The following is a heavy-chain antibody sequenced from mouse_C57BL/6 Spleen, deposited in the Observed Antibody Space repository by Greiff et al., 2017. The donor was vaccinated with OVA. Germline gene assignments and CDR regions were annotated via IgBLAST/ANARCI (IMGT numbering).Heavy chain of an antibody. V-gene: IGHV1-80*01. D-gene: IGHD1-1*01. J-gene: IGHJ2*01. CDR3: ARRDYGSSYQYYFDY. CDR1: GYAFSSYW. CDR2: IYPGDGDT. Sequence: VQLQQSGAELVKPGASVKISCKASGYAFSSYWMNWVKQRPGKGLEWIGQIYPGDGDTNYNGKFKGKATLTADKSSSTAYMQLSSLTSEDSAVYFCARRDYGSSYQYYFDYWGQGTTLTVSS.